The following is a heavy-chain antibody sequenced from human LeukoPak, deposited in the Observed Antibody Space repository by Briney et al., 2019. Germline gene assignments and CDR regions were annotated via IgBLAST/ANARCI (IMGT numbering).Heavy chain of an antibody. CDR2: ISYIGST. D-gene: IGHD4-17*01. J-gene: IGHJ3*02. V-gene: IGHV4-59*11. Sequence: PSETLSLTCTVFGGSFSSHYWSWIRQPPGKGLEWIGYISYIGSTNYNPSLKSRVAISVDTSKNQFSLKLSSVTAADTAVYYCARGPTTVTKGLDIWGQGTMVTVSS. CDR1: GGSFSSHY. CDR3: ARGPTTVTKGLDI.